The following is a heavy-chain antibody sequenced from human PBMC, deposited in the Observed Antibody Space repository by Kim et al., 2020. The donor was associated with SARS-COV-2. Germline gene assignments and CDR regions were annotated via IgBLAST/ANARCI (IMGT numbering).Heavy chain of an antibody. V-gene: IGHV3-23*01. CDR3: VWGLAVTTHFDYYYYGMDV. D-gene: IGHD4-17*01. J-gene: IGHJ6*02. CDR1: GFTFSSYA. Sequence: GGSLRLSCAASGFTFSSYAMSWVRQAPGKGLEWVSAISGSGGSTYYADSVKGRFTISRDNSKNTLYLQMNSLRAEDTAVYYCVWGLAVTTHFDYYYYGMDVWGQGTTVTVSS. CDR2: ISGSGGST.